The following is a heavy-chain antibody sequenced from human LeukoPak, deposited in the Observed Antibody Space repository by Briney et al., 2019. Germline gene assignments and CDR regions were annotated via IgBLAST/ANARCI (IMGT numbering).Heavy chain of an antibody. CDR3: AELGITMIGGV. Sequence: GGSLRLSCAASGFTFSSYSMNWVRQAPGKGLEWVSYISSSGSTIYYADSVKGRFTVSRDNAKNSLYLQMNSLRAEDTAVYYCAELGITMIGGVWGKGTTVTISS. CDR1: GFTFSSYS. V-gene: IGHV3-48*04. J-gene: IGHJ6*04. D-gene: IGHD3-10*02. CDR2: ISSSGSTI.